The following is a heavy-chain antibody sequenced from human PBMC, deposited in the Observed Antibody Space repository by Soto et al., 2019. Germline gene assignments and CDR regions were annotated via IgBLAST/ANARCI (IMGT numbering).Heavy chain of an antibody. CDR3: AAGGGLPRYY. D-gene: IGHD5-12*01. CDR1: GGSISSGGYS. V-gene: IGHV4-30-2*01. CDR2: IYHSGST. J-gene: IGHJ4*02. Sequence: QLQLQESGSGLVKPSQTLSLTCAVSGGSISSGGYSWSWIRQPPGKGLEWIGYIYHSGSTYYNPSFKGRVTISVDRSKDQFSLKLSSVTAADTAVYYCAAGGGLPRYYWGQGTLVTVSS.